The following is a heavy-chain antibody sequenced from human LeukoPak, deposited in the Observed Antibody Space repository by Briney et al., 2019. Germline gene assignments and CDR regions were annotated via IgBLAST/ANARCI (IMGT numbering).Heavy chain of an antibody. D-gene: IGHD3-10*01. CDR1: SFTFSSYV. CDR3: AKDRRAGSYDY. CDR2: ISGSGGNT. V-gene: IGHV3-23*01. J-gene: IGHJ4*02. Sequence: GGSLRLSCGASSFTFSSYVMSWVRQAPGKGLEWVSAISGSGGNTYYADSVKGRFTISRDNSKNTLYLQMNSLRAEDTAVYYCAKDRRAGSYDYWGQGTLVTVSS.